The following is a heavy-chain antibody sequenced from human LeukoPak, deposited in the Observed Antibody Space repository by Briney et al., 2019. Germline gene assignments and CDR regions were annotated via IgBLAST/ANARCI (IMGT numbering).Heavy chain of an antibody. V-gene: IGHV3-30-3*01. Sequence: GGSLRLSCAASGFTFSSYAMHWVRQAPGKGLEWVAVISYDGSNKYYADSVKGRFTISRDNSKNTLYLQMNSLRAEDTAVYYCARDGEYSSTDDAFDIWGQGTMVTVSS. CDR1: GFTFSSYA. J-gene: IGHJ3*02. CDR3: ARDGEYSSTDDAFDI. CDR2: ISYDGSNK. D-gene: IGHD6-6*01.